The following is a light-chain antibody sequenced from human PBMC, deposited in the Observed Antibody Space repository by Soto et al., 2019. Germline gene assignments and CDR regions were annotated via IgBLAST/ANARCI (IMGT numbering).Light chain of an antibody. Sequence: QSVLTQPPSVSAAPGQRVTISCSGSSSNIGNNYVSWCQQLPGAAPKVLIYDNDNRPSGIPDRFSGSKSGTSATLGITGLQAGDEADYYCGTWDTSLSAVVFGGGTKLTV. CDR3: GTWDTSLSAVV. V-gene: IGLV1-51*01. CDR2: DND. CDR1: SSNIGNNY. J-gene: IGLJ2*01.